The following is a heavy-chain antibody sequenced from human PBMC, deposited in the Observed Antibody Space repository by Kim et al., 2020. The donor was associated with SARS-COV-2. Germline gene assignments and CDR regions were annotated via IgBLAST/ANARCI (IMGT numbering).Heavy chain of an antibody. D-gene: IGHD6-19*01. V-gene: IGHV3-21*01. CDR1: GFTFSSYS. J-gene: IGHJ4*02. Sequence: GGSLRLSCAASGFTFSSYSMNWVRQAPGKGLEWVSSISSSSSYIYYADSVKGRFTISRDNAKNSLYLQMNSLRAEDTAVYYCARHRDHSSRWYSGGYWGQGTLVTVSS. CDR3: ARHRDHSSRWYSGGY. CDR2: ISSSSSYI.